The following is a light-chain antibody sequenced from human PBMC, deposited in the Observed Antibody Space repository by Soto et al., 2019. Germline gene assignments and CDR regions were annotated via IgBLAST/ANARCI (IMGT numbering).Light chain of an antibody. J-gene: IGLJ2*01. Sequence: QSVLTQPPSASGSPGQSVTISCTGATSNIGSYKFISWYQHHPGKAPKLIIYEVDKRPSGVPDRFSGSKSGNTASLTVSGLQAEDDADSYCTSFVAKRRVIFGGGTQLPVL. CDR3: TSFVAKRRVI. CDR2: EVD. CDR1: TSNIGSYKF. V-gene: IGLV2-8*01.